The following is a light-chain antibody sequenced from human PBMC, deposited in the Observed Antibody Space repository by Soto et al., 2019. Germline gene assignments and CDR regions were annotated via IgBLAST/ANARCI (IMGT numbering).Light chain of an antibody. CDR1: QDISNY. Sequence: DIQMTQSPSSLSASVGDRVTITCQASQDISNYLNWYQQKPGKAPKLLIYDASNLKTGVPSRFSGSGSGTDFTFTINNLKPEDIATYYCQQYYILPPTYNFGQGTKLEIK. CDR3: QQYYILPPTYN. CDR2: DAS. V-gene: IGKV1-33*01. J-gene: IGKJ2*01.